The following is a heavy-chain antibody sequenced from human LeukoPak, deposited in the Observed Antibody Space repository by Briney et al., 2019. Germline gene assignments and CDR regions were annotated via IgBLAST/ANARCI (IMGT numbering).Heavy chain of an antibody. Sequence: ASVKVSCKASGGTLSGYAISRVRQAPRQGLEWMGGIIPIYGTPHSAQKFQGRVTITTDESTSTAFMDLSLRSEDTAVYYCARGKLGYYYYHMDAWGKGTTVTVSS. CDR2: IIPIYGTP. CDR3: ARGKLGYYYYHMDA. CDR1: GGTLSGYA. D-gene: IGHD3-3*02. V-gene: IGHV1-69*05. J-gene: IGHJ6*03.